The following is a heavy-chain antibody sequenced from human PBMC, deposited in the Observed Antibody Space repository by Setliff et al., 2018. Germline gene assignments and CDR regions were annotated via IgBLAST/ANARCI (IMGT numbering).Heavy chain of an antibody. CDR1: GYTFTTYG. CDR3: ARRETYYNFWSGYYAY. CDR2: ISAYNGYT. V-gene: IGHV1-18*01. D-gene: IGHD3-3*01. Sequence: ASVKVSCKASGYTFTTYGISWVRQAPGQGLEWMGWISAYNGYTNYAQKLQGRVTMTTDTSTSTAYMELRSLRCDDTAVYYCARRETYYNFWSGYYAYWGQGTLVTVSS. J-gene: IGHJ4*02.